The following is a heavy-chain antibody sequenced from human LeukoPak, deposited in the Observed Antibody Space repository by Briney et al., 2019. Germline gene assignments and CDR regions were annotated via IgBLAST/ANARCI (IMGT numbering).Heavy chain of an antibody. D-gene: IGHD5-18*01. CDR1: GYTFTGYY. CDR2: INPNSGGT. J-gene: IGHJ4*02. CDR3: AREDGGYSYGYLYYFDY. Sequence: GASVKVSCKASGYTFTGYYMHWVRQAPGQGLEWVGWINPNSGGTNYAQKFQGRVTMTRDTSISTAYMELSRLRSDDTAVYYCAREDGGYSYGYLYYFDYWGQGTLVTVSS. V-gene: IGHV1-2*02.